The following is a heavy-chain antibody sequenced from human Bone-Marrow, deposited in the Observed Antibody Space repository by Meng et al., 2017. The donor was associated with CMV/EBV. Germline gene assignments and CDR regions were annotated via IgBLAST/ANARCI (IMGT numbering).Heavy chain of an antibody. CDR3: ARVEERRGYSSS. V-gene: IGHV1-69*06. J-gene: IGHJ4*02. CDR1: GGTFSSYA. CDR2: IIPIFGTA. D-gene: IGHD6-13*01. Sequence: SVKVSCKASGGTFSSYAISWVRQAPGQGLEWMGGIIPIFGTANYAQKFQGRVTITADKSTSTAYMELSSLRSEDTAVYYCARVEERRGYSSSWGQGTLVTVSS.